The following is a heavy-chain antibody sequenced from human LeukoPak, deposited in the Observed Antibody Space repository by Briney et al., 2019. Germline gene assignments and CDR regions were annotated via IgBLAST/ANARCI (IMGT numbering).Heavy chain of an antibody. V-gene: IGHV3-30*18. J-gene: IGHJ4*02. CDR3: AKGPLRGTAAAIDY. CDR2: ISYDGRNK. Sequence: GKSLRLSCAASGFTFNNYGMHWVRQAPGKGLEWVAVISYDGRNKHYPDSVKGRFTISRDISTDTLWLQMDSLRTEDTAVYYCAKGPLRGTAAAIDYWGQGALVTVSS. D-gene: IGHD2-2*01. CDR1: GFTFNNYG.